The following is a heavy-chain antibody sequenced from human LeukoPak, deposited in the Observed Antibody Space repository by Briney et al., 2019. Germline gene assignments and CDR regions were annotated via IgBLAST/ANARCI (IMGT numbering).Heavy chain of an antibody. V-gene: IGHV4-30-2*01. CDR3: ARAGAAQPYYFDY. Sequence: SQTLSLTCAVSGGSISSGGYSWSWIRQPPGKGLEWIGYIYHSGSTYYNPSLKSRVTISVDRSKNQFSLKLSSVTAADTAVYYCARAGAAQPYYFDYWGQGTLVTVSP. D-gene: IGHD6-6*01. J-gene: IGHJ4*02. CDR2: IYHSGST. CDR1: GGSISSGGYS.